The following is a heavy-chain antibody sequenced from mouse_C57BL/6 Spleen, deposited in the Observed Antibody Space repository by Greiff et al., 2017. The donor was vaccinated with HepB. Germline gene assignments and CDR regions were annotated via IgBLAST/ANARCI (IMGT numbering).Heavy chain of an antibody. V-gene: IGHV1-50*01. J-gene: IGHJ3*01. D-gene: IGHD3-2*02. Sequence: QVQLQQPGAELVKPGASVKLSCKASGYTFTSYWMQWVKQRPGQGLEWIGEIDPSDSYTNYNQKFKGKATLTVDTSSSTAYMQLSSLTSEDSAVYYGARSETAQARFAYWGQGTLVTVSA. CDR2: IDPSDSYT. CDR3: ARSETAQARFAY. CDR1: GYTFTSYW.